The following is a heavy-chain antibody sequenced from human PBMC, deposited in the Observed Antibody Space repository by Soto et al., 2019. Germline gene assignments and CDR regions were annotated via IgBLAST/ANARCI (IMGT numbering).Heavy chain of an antibody. CDR1: GGTFSSYT. J-gene: IGHJ4*02. CDR3: AETGGVVVVAVFDY. CDR2: IIPILGIA. D-gene: IGHD2-15*01. V-gene: IGHV1-69*02. Sequence: QVQLVQSGAEVKKPGSSVKVSCKASGGTFSSYTISWVRQAPGQGLEWMGRIIPILGIANYAQKFQGRVTITADKSTSTAYMELSSLRSEDTAVYYCAETGGVVVVAVFDYWGQITLVTASS.